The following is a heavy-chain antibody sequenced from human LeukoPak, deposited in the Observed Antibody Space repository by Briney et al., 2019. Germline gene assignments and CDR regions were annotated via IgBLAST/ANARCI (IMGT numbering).Heavy chain of an antibody. D-gene: IGHD2-15*01. CDR3: ATVSLGHCSGGSCYAWFDP. Sequence: ASVNVSCKVSGYTLTELSMHWVRQAPGKGLEWMGGFDPEDGETIYAQKFQGRVTMTEDTSTDTAYMELSSLRSEDPAVYYCATVSLGHCSGGSCYAWFDPWGQGTLVTVSS. CDR2: FDPEDGET. CDR1: GYTLTELS. V-gene: IGHV1-24*01. J-gene: IGHJ5*02.